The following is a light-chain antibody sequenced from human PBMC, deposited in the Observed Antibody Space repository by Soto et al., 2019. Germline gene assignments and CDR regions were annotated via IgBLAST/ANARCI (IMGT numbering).Light chain of an antibody. CDR2: DVS. Sequence: QSVLTQPASVSGSPGQSITISCTGTISDVGGYNYVSWYQQHPGEAPKLIVYDVSNRPSGVSHRFSGSKSGNTASLTISGLQAEDEADYYCSSYRSTSTRYVFGTGTKLTVL. CDR1: ISDVGGYNY. CDR3: SSYRSTSTRYV. J-gene: IGLJ1*01. V-gene: IGLV2-14*01.